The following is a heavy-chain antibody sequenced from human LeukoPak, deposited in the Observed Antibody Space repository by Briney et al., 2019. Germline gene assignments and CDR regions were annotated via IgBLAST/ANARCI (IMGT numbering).Heavy chain of an antibody. D-gene: IGHD3-10*01. CDR3: ARDRVDYYGSEPQMCYYYGMDV. J-gene: IGHJ6*02. Sequence: PSETLSLTCTVSGGSISSGGYYWSWIRQHPGKGLEWIGYIYYSGSTNYNPSLKSRVTISVDTSKNQFSLKLSSVTAADTAVYYCARDRVDYYGSEPQMCYYYGMDVWGQGTTVTVSS. CDR1: GGSISSGGYY. V-gene: IGHV4-61*08. CDR2: IYYSGST.